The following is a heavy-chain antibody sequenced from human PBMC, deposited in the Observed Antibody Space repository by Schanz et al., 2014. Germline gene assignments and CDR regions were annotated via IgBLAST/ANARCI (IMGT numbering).Heavy chain of an antibody. CDR1: GFTFFGSFA. Sequence: EVQLLESGGGLVQPGGSLRLSCVASGFTFFGSFAMSWVRQAPGKGLEWVSGMSGSGSTADYADSVKGRFTISRDNSRKTLYLQMSSLRTEDAAVYYCAKVAPAATYLDSWGLGTLVTVSS. J-gene: IGHJ4*02. CDR2: MSGSGSTA. V-gene: IGHV3-23*01. CDR3: AKVAPAATYLDS. D-gene: IGHD2-2*01.